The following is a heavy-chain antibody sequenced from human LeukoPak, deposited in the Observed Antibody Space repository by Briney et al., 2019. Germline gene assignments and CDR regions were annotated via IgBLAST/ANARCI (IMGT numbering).Heavy chain of an antibody. Sequence: GESLKISCKGSGYSFTTYWIGWVRQMPGKGLEWMGVIYPGDSSTRYSPSFQGQVTISADKSITTAYLQWSSLKASDTAMYYCARRRTRPEAFDLWGQGTMVTVSS. CDR1: GYSFTTYW. CDR3: ARRRTRPEAFDL. V-gene: IGHV5-51*01. D-gene: IGHD1-14*01. J-gene: IGHJ3*01. CDR2: IYPGDSST.